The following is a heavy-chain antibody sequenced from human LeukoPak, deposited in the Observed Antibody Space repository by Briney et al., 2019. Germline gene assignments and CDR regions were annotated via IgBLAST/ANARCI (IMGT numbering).Heavy chain of an antibody. J-gene: IGHJ4*02. V-gene: IGHV3-23*01. CDR3: AKDQDYYDSGGIDY. CDR2: ISGSGGST. D-gene: IGHD3-10*01. Sequence: GGSLRLSCAASGFTFTNYAMSWVRQAPGKGVEWVSGISGSGGSTYYADSVKGRFTISRDNSRNTLYLQMNSLRAEDTAVYYCAKDQDYYDSGGIDYWGQGTLVTVSS. CDR1: GFTFTNYA.